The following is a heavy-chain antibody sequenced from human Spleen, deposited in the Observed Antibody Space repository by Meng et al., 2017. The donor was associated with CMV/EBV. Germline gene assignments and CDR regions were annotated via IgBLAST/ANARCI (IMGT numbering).Heavy chain of an antibody. D-gene: IGHD5-18*01. V-gene: IGHV5-51*01. CDR3: ARSSPVDTVLDY. J-gene: IGHJ4*02. CDR2: IFPDDSET. CDR1: GHTFSNYW. Sequence: GESLKISCKGSGHTFSNYWIAWVRQMPGKGLEWMGIIFPDDSETKYSPSFQGQVTISADKSISTAYLQWSSLRASDTAMYYCARSSPVDTVLDYWGQGTLVTVSS.